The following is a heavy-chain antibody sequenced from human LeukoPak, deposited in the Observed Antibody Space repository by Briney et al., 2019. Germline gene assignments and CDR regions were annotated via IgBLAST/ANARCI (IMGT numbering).Heavy chain of an antibody. CDR1: GFTFSSYA. CDR2: VSFDGDNK. CDR3: ARDWTLNY. J-gene: IGHJ4*02. V-gene: IGHV3-30-3*01. D-gene: IGHD3/OR15-3a*01. Sequence: GRSLRLSCAASGFTFSSYAMHWVRQAPGKGLEWVAVVSFDGDNKYYADSVKDRFTISRDNSQNTLYLQLNSLRAEDTAVYYCARDWTLNYWGQGTLVTVSS.